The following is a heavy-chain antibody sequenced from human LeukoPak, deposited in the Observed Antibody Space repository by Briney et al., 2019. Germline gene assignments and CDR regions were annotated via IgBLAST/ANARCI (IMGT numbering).Heavy chain of an antibody. D-gene: IGHD3-22*01. J-gene: IGHJ3*02. CDR2: IRYDGSNK. CDR1: GFTFSSYG. Sequence: PGGSLRLSWAASGFTFSSYGMHWVRQAPGKGLEWVAFIRYDGSNKYYADSVKGRFTISRDNSKNTLYLQMNSLRAEDTAVYYCAKGGYYYDSSGPSAGIWGQGTMVTVSS. CDR3: AKGGYYYDSSGPSAGI. V-gene: IGHV3-30*02.